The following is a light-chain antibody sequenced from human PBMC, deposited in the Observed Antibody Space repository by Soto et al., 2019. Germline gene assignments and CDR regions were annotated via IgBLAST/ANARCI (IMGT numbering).Light chain of an antibody. CDR1: PSNIGSNY. CDR2: SNN. CDR3: AAWEDSVNLWL. V-gene: IGLV1-47*02. J-gene: IGLJ3*02. Sequence: QSVLTQPPSASGIPGQTVTLSCSGSPSNIGSNYVYWYQQLPGTAPKLLIYSNNQRPSGVPDRFSGSKSGTSGSLAISGLRSEDEVDYYCAAWEDSVNLWLFGGGTKVTVL.